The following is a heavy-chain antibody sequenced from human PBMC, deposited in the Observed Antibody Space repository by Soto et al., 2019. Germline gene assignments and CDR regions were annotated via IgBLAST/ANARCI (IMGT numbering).Heavy chain of an antibody. CDR3: ARSLHERFRGVIAFDY. CDR1: GGSFSGYY. J-gene: IGHJ4*02. V-gene: IGHV4-34*01. Sequence: SETLSLTCAVYGGSFSGYYWSWIRQPPGKGLEWIGEINHSGSTNYNPSLKSRLTISVDTSKNQFSLKLSSVTAADTAVYFCARSLHERFRGVIAFDYWGQGALVTVSS. D-gene: IGHD3-16*02. CDR2: INHSGST.